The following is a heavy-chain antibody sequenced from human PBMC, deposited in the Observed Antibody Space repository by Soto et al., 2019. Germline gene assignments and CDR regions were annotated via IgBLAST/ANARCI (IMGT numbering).Heavy chain of an antibody. J-gene: IGHJ4*02. CDR3: ARDLAPSTMEARYFDI. V-gene: IGHV3-21*01. Sequence: EVQLVESGGGLVKPGGSLRLSCAASGFTFYSYSMNWVRQAPGKGPEWVSSISTGSSYIYYAASVKGRFTISRDNAKNSLFLQMNSLRAEDTAVYYCARDLAPSTMEARYFDIWGQGTLVTVSS. CDR1: GFTFYSYS. D-gene: IGHD3-10*01. CDR2: ISTGSSYI.